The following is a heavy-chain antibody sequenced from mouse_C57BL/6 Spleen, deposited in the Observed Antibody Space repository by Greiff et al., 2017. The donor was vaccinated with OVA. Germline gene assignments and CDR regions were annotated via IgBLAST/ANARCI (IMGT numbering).Heavy chain of an antibody. Sequence: EVMLVESEGGLVQPGSSMKLSCTASGFTFSDYYMAWVRQVPEKGLECVANINYDGSSTYYLDSLKSRFIISRDNAKNILYLQMSSLKSEDTATYYCAREGYGTFPYWYFDVWGTGTTVTVSS. CDR3: AREGYGTFPYWYFDV. CDR1: GFTFSDYY. V-gene: IGHV5-16*01. CDR2: INYDGSST. J-gene: IGHJ1*03. D-gene: IGHD2-1*01.